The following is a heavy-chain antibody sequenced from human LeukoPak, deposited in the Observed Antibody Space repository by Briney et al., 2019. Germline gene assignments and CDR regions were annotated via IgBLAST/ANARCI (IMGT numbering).Heavy chain of an antibody. CDR2: ISYDGSNK. CDR3: ARHRTAAETHYYYYMDV. CDR1: GFTFSRYG. D-gene: IGHD6-25*01. J-gene: IGHJ6*03. Sequence: GGSLRLSCAASGFTFSRYGMHWVRQAPGKGLEWVAVISYDGSNKYYADSVKGRFTISRDNSKNTLYLQMNSLRAEDTAVYYCARHRTAAETHYYYYMDVWGTGTTVTVSS. V-gene: IGHV3-30*03.